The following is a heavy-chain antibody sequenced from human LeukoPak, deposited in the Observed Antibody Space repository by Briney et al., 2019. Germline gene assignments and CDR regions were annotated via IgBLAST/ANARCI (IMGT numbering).Heavy chain of an antibody. CDR1: GYSISSGYY. D-gene: IGHD2-15*01. CDR3: ARTELLPNYYYYYGMDV. J-gene: IGHJ6*02. V-gene: IGHV4-38-2*01. Sequence: PSETLSLTCAVSGYSISSGYYWGWIRQPPGKGLEWIGSIYHSGSTYYNPSLKSRVTISVDTSKNQFSLKLSSVTAADTAVYYCARTELLPNYYYYYGMDVWGQGTTVTVSS. CDR2: IYHSGST.